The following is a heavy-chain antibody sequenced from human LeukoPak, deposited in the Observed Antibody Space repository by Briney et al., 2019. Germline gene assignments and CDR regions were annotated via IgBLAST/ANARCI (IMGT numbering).Heavy chain of an antibody. CDR3: AGKAAAYYFVY. Sequence: PGGSLRLSCAASGFSFSTYGMHWVRQAPGKGLECVTFMQYDGSEEYYADSVKGRFTISRDNSKNTLYLQMDSLRGEDTAVYYCAGKAAAYYFVYWGQGTLVTVSS. D-gene: IGHD2-2*01. CDR1: GFSFSTYG. V-gene: IGHV3-30*02. CDR2: MQYDGSEE. J-gene: IGHJ4*02.